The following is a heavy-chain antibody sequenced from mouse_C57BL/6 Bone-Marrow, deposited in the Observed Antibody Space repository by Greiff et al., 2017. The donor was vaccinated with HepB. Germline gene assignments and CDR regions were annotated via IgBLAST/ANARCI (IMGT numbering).Heavy chain of an antibody. J-gene: IGHJ3*01. D-gene: IGHD2-4*01. V-gene: IGHV1-82*01. CDR3: ARFGDYDWFAY. Sequence: VKLQQSGPELVKPGASVKISCKASGYAFSSSWMNWVKQRPGKGLEWIGRIYPGDGDTNYNGKFKGKATLTADKSSSTAYMQLSSLTSEDSAVYFCARFGDYDWFAYWGQGTLVTVSA. CDR1: GYAFSSSW. CDR2: IYPGDGDT.